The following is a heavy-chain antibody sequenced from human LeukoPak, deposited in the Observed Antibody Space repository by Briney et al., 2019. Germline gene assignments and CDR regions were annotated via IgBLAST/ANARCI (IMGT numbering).Heavy chain of an antibody. V-gene: IGHV3-30*02. CDR3: AKDLGITMIRGAMEFDP. J-gene: IGHJ5*02. D-gene: IGHD3-10*01. CDR1: GFILNNYG. Sequence: GGSLRLSCAASGFILNNYGMHWVRQVPGKGLEWVAYIRYDGSNEYNRDSVKGRLTISRDNSKNMVYLQMNSLRADDTAAYYCAKDLGITMIRGAMEFDPWAQGTLVTVSS. CDR2: IRYDGSNE.